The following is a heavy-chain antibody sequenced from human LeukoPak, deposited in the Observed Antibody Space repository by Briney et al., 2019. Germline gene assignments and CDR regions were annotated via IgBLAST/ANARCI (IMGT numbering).Heavy chain of an antibody. D-gene: IGHD2-21*02. Sequence: ASVKVSCKASGYTFTSYGISWVRQAPGQGLEWMGWISAYNGNTNYAQKLQGRVTMTTDTSTSTAYMELRSLRSDDTAVYYCARSLLNLHIVVVTAIPGAFDIWGQGTMVTVSS. V-gene: IGHV1-18*01. J-gene: IGHJ3*02. CDR2: ISAYNGNT. CDR1: GYTFTSYG. CDR3: ARSLLNLHIVVVTAIPGAFDI.